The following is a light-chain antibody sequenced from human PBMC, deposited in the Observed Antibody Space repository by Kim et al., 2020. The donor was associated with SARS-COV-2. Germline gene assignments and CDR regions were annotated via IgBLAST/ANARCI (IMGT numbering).Light chain of an antibody. J-gene: IGLJ2*01. CDR2: YDD. CDR1: NIGTKS. V-gene: IGLV3-21*04. CDR3: QVWDSTDDHVV. Sequence: SYELTQPPSVSVAPGKTARVTCGGNNIGTKSVHWYQQRPGQAPVLVIFYDDDRPSGIPERFSGSNSGNTATLTISRVEAGDEADYYCQVWDSTDDHVVFGGGTTLIVL.